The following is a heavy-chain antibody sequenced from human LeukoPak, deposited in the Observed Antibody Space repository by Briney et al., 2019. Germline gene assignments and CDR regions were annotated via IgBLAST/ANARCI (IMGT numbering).Heavy chain of an antibody. CDR1: GFTFSSYA. CDR2: ISYDGSNK. D-gene: IGHD1-26*01. Sequence: PGRSLRLSCAASGFTFSSYAMHWVRQAPGKGLEWVAVISYDGSNKYYADSVKGRFTISRDNAENSLYLQMSSLRAEDTALYYCARAVWEGGPLDSWGQGTLVTVSS. CDR3: ARAVWEGGPLDS. V-gene: IGHV3-30-3*01. J-gene: IGHJ4*02.